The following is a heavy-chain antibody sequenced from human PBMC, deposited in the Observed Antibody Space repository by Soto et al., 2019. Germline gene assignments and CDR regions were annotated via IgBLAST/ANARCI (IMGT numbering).Heavy chain of an antibody. CDR3: ARDQGDCTNGVCYKIFDY. J-gene: IGHJ4*02. CDR2: IYHSGNT. V-gene: IGHV4-38-2*02. D-gene: IGHD2-8*01. Sequence: LSLTCAVSGYSISSGYYWGWIRQPPGKGLEWIGSIYHSGNTYYNPSLKSRVTISVDTSKNQFSLKLSSVTAADTAVYYCARDQGDCTNGVCYKIFDYWGQGTLVTVSS. CDR1: GYSISSGYY.